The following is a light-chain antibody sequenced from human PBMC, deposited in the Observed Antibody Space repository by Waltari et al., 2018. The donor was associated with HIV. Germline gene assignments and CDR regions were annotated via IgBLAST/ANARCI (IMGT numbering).Light chain of an antibody. CDR1: QSISSC. CDR2: KAS. V-gene: IGKV1-5*03. CDR3: QQYNSYSST. J-gene: IGKJ2*01. Sequence: DSQMTQSPSTLSASVGARVTITCRARQSISSCLDWYQQKPGNAPKLLIYKASSLESGVPSRFSGSGSGTEFTLTISSLQPDDFATYYCQQYNSYSSTFGQGTKLEIK.